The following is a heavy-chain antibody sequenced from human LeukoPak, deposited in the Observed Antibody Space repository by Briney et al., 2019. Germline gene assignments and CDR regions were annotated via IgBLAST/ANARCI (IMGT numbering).Heavy chain of an antibody. J-gene: IGHJ4*02. Sequence: QAGRSLRLSCAVSGFTFSTYAMHWVRQAPGKGLEWVAVISYDGSNKYYADSVRGRFSISRDNSKHTLYLQMNSLRAEDTAVYYCARDRTSSGWFFDYWGQGTLVTVSS. CDR3: ARDRTSSGWFFDY. CDR1: GFTFSTYA. V-gene: IGHV3-30-3*01. CDR2: ISYDGSNK. D-gene: IGHD6-19*01.